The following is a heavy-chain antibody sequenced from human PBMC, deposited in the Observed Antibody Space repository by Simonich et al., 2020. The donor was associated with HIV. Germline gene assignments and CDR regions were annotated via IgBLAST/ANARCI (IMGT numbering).Heavy chain of an antibody. CDR3: ATHGPGSYSSALDI. CDR2: VNPNSGGT. J-gene: IGHJ3*02. V-gene: IGHV1-2*06. CDR1: GYTFTDYN. Sequence: QVQLVQSGAEVKKPGASVKVSCKSSGYTFTDYNIHWVRQAPGQGLEGVGRVNPNSGGTNYTKKCPGRVTKTRDKSITTAYMELRRLRSDDTAFYYCATHGPGSYSSALDIWGQGTMVTVSS. D-gene: IGHD1-26*01.